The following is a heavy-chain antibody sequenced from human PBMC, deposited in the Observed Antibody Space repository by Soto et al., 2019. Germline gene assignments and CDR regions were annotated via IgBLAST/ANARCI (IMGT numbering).Heavy chain of an antibody. CDR3: ARDLWEYDSSGSYYYYGMDV. CDR1: GGSISSGGYY. CDR2: IYYSGST. V-gene: IGHV4-31*03. J-gene: IGHJ6*02. D-gene: IGHD3-22*01. Sequence: NPSETLSLTCTVSGGSISSGGYYWSWIRQHPGKGLEWIGYIYYSGSTYYNPSLKSRVTISVDTSKNQFSLKLSSVTAADTAVYYCARDLWEYDSSGSYYYYGMDVWGQGTTVTVSS.